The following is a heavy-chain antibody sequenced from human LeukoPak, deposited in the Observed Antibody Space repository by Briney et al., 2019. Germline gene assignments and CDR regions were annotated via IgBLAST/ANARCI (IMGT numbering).Heavy chain of an antibody. CDR3: ARGYKGYYYYMDV. Sequence: PSQTLSLTCTVSGGSISSGSYYWSWIRQTAGKGLEWIERIYTSGSTNYNPSLKSRVTISVDTSKNQFSLKLSSVTAADTAVYYCARGYKGYYYYMDVWGRGTTVTVSS. CDR2: IYTSGST. D-gene: IGHD5-24*01. V-gene: IGHV4-61*02. J-gene: IGHJ6*03. CDR1: GGSISSGSYY.